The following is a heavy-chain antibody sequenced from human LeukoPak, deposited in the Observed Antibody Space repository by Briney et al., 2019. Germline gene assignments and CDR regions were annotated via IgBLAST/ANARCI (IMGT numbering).Heavy chain of an antibody. D-gene: IGHD3-22*01. V-gene: IGHV5-51*01. CDR3: ARPNITSYYDSRGYDAFDV. CDR1: GSQFNAYW. Sequence: GEPLEISFKGSGSQFNAYWIAGVRQMPGKGLEWMGIIYPDDSDTRYSPSFQGQVTISAHKSVSIAYLQWSSLKASDTAMYYCARPNITSYYDSRGYDAFDVWGQGTMVIVSS. CDR2: IYPDDSDT. J-gene: IGHJ3*01.